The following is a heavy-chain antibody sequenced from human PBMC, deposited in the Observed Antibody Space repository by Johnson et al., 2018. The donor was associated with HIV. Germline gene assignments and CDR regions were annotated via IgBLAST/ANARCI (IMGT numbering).Heavy chain of an antibody. J-gene: IGHJ3*02. D-gene: IGHD3-10*02. Sequence: QVQLVESGGGLIQPGGSLRLSCAASGFTVSSNYMSWVRQAPGKGLEWVAFIRYDGSNKYYADSVKGRFTISRDNSKNTLYLQMNSLRAEDTAVYYCAKGAPPLGSPSWPDIWGQGTMVTVSS. V-gene: IGHV3-30*02. CDR2: IRYDGSNK. CDR3: AKGAPPLGSPSWPDI. CDR1: GFTVSSNY.